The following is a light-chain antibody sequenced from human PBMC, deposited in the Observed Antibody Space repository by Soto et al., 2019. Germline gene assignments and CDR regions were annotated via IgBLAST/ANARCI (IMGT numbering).Light chain of an antibody. V-gene: IGLV2-8*01. CDR2: DVN. CDR3: ISYAGSNKPA. Sequence: QSALTPPPSASGSPGQSVAISCSGTSSDVGGYNYVSWYQQHPGKAPKLMIYDVNKRPSGVPDRFSGSKSGNTASLTVSGLQAEASGEYYCISYAGSNKPAFGGGTQWTVL. CDR1: SSDVGGYNY. J-gene: IGLJ2*01.